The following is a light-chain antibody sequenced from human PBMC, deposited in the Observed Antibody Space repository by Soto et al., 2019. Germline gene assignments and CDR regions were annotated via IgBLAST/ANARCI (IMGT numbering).Light chain of an antibody. CDR3: QQRYSTPYT. J-gene: IGKJ2*01. V-gene: IGKV1-39*01. CDR2: AAS. CDR1: QSISSY. Sequence: DIQMTQSPSSLSASVGDRVTITCRASQSISSYLNWYQQKPGKAPKLLIYAASSLQSGVPSRFSGSGSGTDFTLTISSLQPEDFATYYCQQRYSTPYTFGQGPKVDIK.